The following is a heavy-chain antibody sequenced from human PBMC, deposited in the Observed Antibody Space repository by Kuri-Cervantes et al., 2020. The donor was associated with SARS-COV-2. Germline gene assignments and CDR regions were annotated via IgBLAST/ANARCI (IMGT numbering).Heavy chain of an antibody. CDR3: ARSKSWRWFDP. CDR1: GYSISSGYY. Sequence: GSLRLSCAVSGYSISSGYYWGWIRQPPGKGLEWIGSIYHSGSTYYNPSLKSRVTISVDTSKNQFSLKLSSVTAADTAVYYCARSKSWRWFDPWGRGTLVTVSS. CDR2: IYHSGST. V-gene: IGHV4-38-2*01. D-gene: IGHD3-3*01. J-gene: IGHJ5*02.